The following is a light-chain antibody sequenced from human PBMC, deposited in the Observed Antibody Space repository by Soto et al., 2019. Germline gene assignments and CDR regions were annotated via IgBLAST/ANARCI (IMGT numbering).Light chain of an antibody. J-gene: IGKJ2*01. CDR3: RQYGSSPSYT. Sequence: EIVLTQSPGTLSLSPGERATLSCRASQSVSSSSYLAWYQQKPGQAPRLLIYGASSSATGISDMFSGSGSATAFTLTISRLEPEDFAVYYCRQYGSSPSYTFGQGTKLEIK. CDR1: QSVSSSSY. V-gene: IGKV3-20*01. CDR2: GAS.